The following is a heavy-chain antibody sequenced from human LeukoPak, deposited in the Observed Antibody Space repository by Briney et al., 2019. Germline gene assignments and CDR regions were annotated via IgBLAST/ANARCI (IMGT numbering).Heavy chain of an antibody. CDR3: ARHVGFITMVRGVINNNWFDP. Sequence: SETLSLTCTVSGGSISSSSYYWGWIRHPPWKGLEWIGSIYYSGSPYYNPSLKSRVTISVDTSKKQFSLKLSSVTAADTAVYYCARHVGFITMVRGVINNNWFDPWGQGTLVTVSS. J-gene: IGHJ5*02. D-gene: IGHD3-10*01. V-gene: IGHV4-39*01. CDR1: GGSISSSSYY. CDR2: IYYSGSP.